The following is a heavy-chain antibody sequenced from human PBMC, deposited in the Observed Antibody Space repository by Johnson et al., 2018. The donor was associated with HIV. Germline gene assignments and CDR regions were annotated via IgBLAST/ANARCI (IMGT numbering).Heavy chain of an antibody. D-gene: IGHD2-21*01. CDR1: GFTFSSYA. Sequence: QVQLVESGGGVVQPGRSLRLSCAASGFTFSSYAMHWVRQAPGKGLDWVAVISYDGSNKYYADSVKGRFTISRDNSKNTLYLQMNSLRVEDTAVYYCARDPITPYERGPDAFDVWGQGTVVTVSS. J-gene: IGHJ3*01. V-gene: IGHV3-30-3*01. CDR2: ISYDGSNK. CDR3: ARDPITPYERGPDAFDV.